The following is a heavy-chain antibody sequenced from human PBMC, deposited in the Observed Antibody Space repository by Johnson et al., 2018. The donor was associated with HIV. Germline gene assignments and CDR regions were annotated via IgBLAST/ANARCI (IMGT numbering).Heavy chain of an antibody. Sequence: QVQLVESGGGVVQPGGSLRLSCVASGFIFSTYGMHWVRQAPGKGLEWLAFIRYDGSNEYYVDSVKGRFTISRDNSKNTLYLQMNSLRAEDTAVYYCAKDGPVLRYFDWSDAFDIWGQGTMVTVSS. CDR3: AKDGPVLRYFDWSDAFDI. D-gene: IGHD3-9*01. CDR1: GFIFSTYG. V-gene: IGHV3-30*02. CDR2: IRYDGSNE. J-gene: IGHJ3*02.